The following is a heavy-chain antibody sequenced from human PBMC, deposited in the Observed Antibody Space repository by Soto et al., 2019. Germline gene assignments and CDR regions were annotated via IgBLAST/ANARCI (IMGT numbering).Heavy chain of an antibody. D-gene: IGHD2-21*01. CDR1: GGSIGGDS. V-gene: IGHV4-59*13. J-gene: IGHJ6*03. CDR2: VYNSGRS. Sequence: QVHLQESGPGLVQPSETLSLTCTVSGGSIGGDSWSWIRQPPGKGLEWIGYVYNSGRSNFNTSLKLRVTNAIDASENQFSLKLTSVTGADTAVYYCALFPLTNEYRHYYYVDVWGKGTTVTATS. CDR3: ALFPLTNEYRHYYYVDV.